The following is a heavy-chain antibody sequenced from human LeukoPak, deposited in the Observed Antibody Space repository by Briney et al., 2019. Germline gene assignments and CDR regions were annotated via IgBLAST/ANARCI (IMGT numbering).Heavy chain of an antibody. D-gene: IGHD3-16*02. Sequence: GASLRLSCTGSGFTFSTYAMNWVRQAPGKGLEWVSAISGSGSNVYYADSVKGRFTISRDNPKNTLYLRMNSLRVEDTAVYYCAKAWWLSYYFDYWGQGTLVTASS. V-gene: IGHV3-23*01. CDR1: GFTFSTYA. CDR3: AKAWWLSYYFDY. CDR2: ISGSGSNV. J-gene: IGHJ4*02.